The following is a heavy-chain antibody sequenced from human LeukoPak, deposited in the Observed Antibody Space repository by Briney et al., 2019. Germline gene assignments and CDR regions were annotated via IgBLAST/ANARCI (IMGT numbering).Heavy chain of an antibody. V-gene: IGHV3-73*01. CDR1: GFTFSGSA. CDR2: IRSKANDHVT. Sequence: HPGGSLRLSCAASGFTFSGSAMHWVRQSPGKGLEWVGRIRSKANDHVTAYGASVRGRFTISRDDSKDTAYLQMNSLKTEDTAVYYCTRRLMTTVNDYWGQGTLLTVSS. CDR3: TRRLMTTVNDY. J-gene: IGHJ4*02. D-gene: IGHD4-17*01.